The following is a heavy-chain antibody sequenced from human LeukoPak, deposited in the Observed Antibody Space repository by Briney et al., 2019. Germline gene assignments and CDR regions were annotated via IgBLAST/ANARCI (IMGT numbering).Heavy chain of an antibody. Sequence: ASVKVSCKVSGYTLTELSMHWVRQAPGQGLEWMGWINPNSGGTNYAQKFQGRVTMTRDTSISTAYMELSRLRSDDTAVYYCARDRSNRIAANEFDYWGQGTLVTVSS. CDR2: INPNSGGT. D-gene: IGHD6-6*01. V-gene: IGHV1-2*02. CDR3: ARDRSNRIAANEFDY. CDR1: GYTLTELS. J-gene: IGHJ4*02.